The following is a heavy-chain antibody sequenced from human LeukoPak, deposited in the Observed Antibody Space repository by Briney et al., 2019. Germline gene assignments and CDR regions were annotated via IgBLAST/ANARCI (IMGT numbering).Heavy chain of an antibody. J-gene: IGHJ4*02. CDR2: INDSGST. Sequence: SETLSLTCAVYGGSFSGYYRSWIRQPPGKGLEWIGYINDSGSTNYNPSLKSRVTISVDTSRNQFSLKLRSVTTTDTAVYYCARAGTLGLDFDYWGQGTLVTVSS. CDR1: GGSFSGYY. V-gene: IGHV4-59*01. CDR3: ARAGTLGLDFDY. D-gene: IGHD1-1*01.